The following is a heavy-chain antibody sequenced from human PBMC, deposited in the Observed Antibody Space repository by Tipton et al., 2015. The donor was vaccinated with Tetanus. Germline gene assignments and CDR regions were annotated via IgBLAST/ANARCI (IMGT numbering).Heavy chain of an antibody. D-gene: IGHD2-15*01. Sequence: SLRLSCAASGFIFSSYGIHWVRQAPGKGLEWLAVSWYDGTDKYYADSVKGRFTISRDNSKNSLYLQMNSLRAEDTALYYCAREADCRGGSCFSGVFDPWGQGTQVTVSS. CDR1: GFIFSSYG. CDR3: AREADCRGGSCFSGVFDP. CDR2: SWYDGTDK. V-gene: IGHV3-33*01. J-gene: IGHJ5*02.